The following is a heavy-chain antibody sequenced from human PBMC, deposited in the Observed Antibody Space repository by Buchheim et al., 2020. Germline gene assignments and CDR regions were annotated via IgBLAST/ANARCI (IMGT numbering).Heavy chain of an antibody. Sequence: QVQLVESGGGVVQPGRSLRLSCAASGFTFSSYAMHWVRQAPGKGLEWVAVISYDGSNKYYADSVKGRFTISRDNSKNTLYLQMNSLRAEDTAVYYCAREMSFDYWGQGTL. V-gene: IGHV3-30-3*01. CDR1: GFTFSSYA. CDR2: ISYDGSNK. J-gene: IGHJ4*02. CDR3: AREMSFDY.